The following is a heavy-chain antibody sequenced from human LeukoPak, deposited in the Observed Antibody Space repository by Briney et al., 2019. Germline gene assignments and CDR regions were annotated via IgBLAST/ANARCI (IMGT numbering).Heavy chain of an antibody. CDR1: GYTFTSYG. D-gene: IGHD4-17*01. CDR2: ISPYNGNT. J-gene: IGHJ2*01. Sequence: ASVKVSCKASGYTFTSYGISWVRQAPGQGLEWMGWISPYNGNTNYAQKLQGRVTMTTDTSTSTAYMELRSLRSDDTAVYYSARDHRDDYGDYGLVGSWYFDLWGRGTLVTVFS. CDR3: ARDHRDDYGDYGLVGSWYFDL. V-gene: IGHV1-18*01.